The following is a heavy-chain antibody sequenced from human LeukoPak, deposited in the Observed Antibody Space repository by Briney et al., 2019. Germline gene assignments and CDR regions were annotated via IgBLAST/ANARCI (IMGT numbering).Heavy chain of an antibody. J-gene: IGHJ4*02. V-gene: IGHV3-23*01. CDR3: AKDRYGDYKYYFDY. D-gene: IGHD4-17*01. Sequence: SGGSLRLSCAASGFTFSSYAMSWVRQAPGKGLEWVSAISGSGGSTYYADSVKGRFTISRDNSKNTLYLQMISLRAEDTAVYYWAKDRYGDYKYYFDYWGQGTLVTVSS. CDR2: ISGSGGST. CDR1: GFTFSSYA.